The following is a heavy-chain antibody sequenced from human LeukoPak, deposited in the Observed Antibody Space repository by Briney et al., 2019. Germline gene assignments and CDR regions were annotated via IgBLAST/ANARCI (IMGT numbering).Heavy chain of an antibody. CDR1: GGSISSSSYY. CDR3: ARLGGDSGSYFDY. CDR2: IYYSGST. J-gene: IGHJ4*02. Sequence: SETLSLTCTVSGGSISSSSYYWGWIRQPPGKGLEWIGSIYYSGSTYYNPSLKSRVTISVDTSKNQFSLKLSSVTAADTAMYYCARLGGDSGSYFDYWGQGTLVTVSS. D-gene: IGHD1-26*01. V-gene: IGHV4-39*07.